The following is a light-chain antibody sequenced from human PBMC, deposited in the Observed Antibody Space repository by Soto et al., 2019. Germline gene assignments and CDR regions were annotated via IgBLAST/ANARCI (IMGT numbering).Light chain of an antibody. Sequence: DIQLTQSPSSLSASVGDSVTITCRASHSINDWLAWYQQKPGKAPRLHIYDASSLESGVPARFSGSGSGTEFSLTITDLQPEEFATYHCQQYQGFWFGQGTKVDIK. V-gene: IGKV1-5*01. J-gene: IGKJ1*01. CDR1: HSINDW. CDR3: QQYQGFW. CDR2: DAS.